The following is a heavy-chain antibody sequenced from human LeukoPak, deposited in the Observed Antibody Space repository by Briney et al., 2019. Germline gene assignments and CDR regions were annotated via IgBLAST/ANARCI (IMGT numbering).Heavy chain of an antibody. CDR3: ARGSNDFWSGYYIGRSLDY. D-gene: IGHD3-3*01. CDR2: INHSGST. Sequence: GSLRLSCAASGFTFSSCAMSWVRQPPGKGLEWIGEINHSGSTNYNPSLKSRVTISVDTSKNQFSLKLSSVTAADTAVYYCARGSNDFWSGYYIGRSLDYWGQGTLVTVSS. CDR1: GFTFSSCA. V-gene: IGHV4-34*01. J-gene: IGHJ4*02.